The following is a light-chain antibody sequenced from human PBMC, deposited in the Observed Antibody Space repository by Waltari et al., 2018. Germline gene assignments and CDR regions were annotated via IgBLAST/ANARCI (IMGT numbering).Light chain of an antibody. V-gene: IGKV3-20*01. CDR1: ERVGTN. J-gene: IGKJ1*01. Sequence: TQSPATLSVSPGESAPLSCRATERVGTNLAWYLQKPGQPPRLLLYPASARATGIPDRFSGSGSGTDFTLTISRLEPEDFAVYYCQQYGSSPPWTFGQGTKVEIK. CDR2: PAS. CDR3: QQYGSSPPWT.